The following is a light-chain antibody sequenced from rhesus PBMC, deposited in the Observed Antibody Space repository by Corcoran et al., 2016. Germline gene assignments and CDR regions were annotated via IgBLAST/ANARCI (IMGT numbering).Light chain of an antibody. Sequence: DIQMTQSPSSLSVSVGDRVTVTCRASQGINKELTWYQQKPGKAPTLLIYSTSTLQTGVSSRFSGSGSGTDCTLTSSSLQPEDVATYYCLQDYTTPYSFGQGTKVEIK. J-gene: IGKJ2*01. CDR3: LQDYTTPYS. CDR1: QGINKE. V-gene: IGKV1-94*01. CDR2: STS.